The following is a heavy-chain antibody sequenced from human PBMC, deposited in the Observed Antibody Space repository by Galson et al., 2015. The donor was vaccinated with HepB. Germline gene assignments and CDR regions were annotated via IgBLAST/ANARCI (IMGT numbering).Heavy chain of an antibody. V-gene: IGHV3-66*01. CDR1: GFTVSSNY. CDR3: ARAGNTNDFWSGYYFDY. J-gene: IGHJ4*02. D-gene: IGHD3-3*01. CDR2: IYSGGST. Sequence: SLRLSCAASGFTVSSNYMSWVRQAPGKGLEWVSVIYSGGSTYYADSVKGRFTISRDNSKNTLYLQMNSLRAEDTAVYYCARAGNTNDFWSGYYFDYWGQGTLVTVSS.